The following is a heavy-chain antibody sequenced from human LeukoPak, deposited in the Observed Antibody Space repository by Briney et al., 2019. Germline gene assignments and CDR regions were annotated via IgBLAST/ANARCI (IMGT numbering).Heavy chain of an antibody. D-gene: IGHD3-9*01. J-gene: IGHJ3*02. CDR2: IDPSDSYT. CDR3: ARRFSEYYDILTGCLYAFDI. Sequence: GESLKISCKGSGYSFTSYWISWVRQMPGKGLEWMGRIDPSDSYTNYSPSFQGHVTISADKSISTAYLQWSSLKASDTAMYYCARRFSEYYDILTGCLYAFDIWGQGTMVTVSS. CDR1: GYSFTSYW. V-gene: IGHV5-10-1*01.